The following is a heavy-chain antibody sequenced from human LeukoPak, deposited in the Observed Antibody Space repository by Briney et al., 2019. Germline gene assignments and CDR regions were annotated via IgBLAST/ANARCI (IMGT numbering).Heavy chain of an antibody. D-gene: IGHD6-13*01. Sequence: GGSLRLSCAASGFTFSSYSMSWVRQAPGKGLEWVANINQDGSEKYYVDSVKGRFTFSRDNAKNSLYLQMNSLRAEDTAVYYCARDRVWTVLYWGQGTLVTVSS. CDR2: INQDGSEK. V-gene: IGHV3-7*01. CDR3: ARDRVWTVLY. J-gene: IGHJ4*02. CDR1: GFTFSSYS.